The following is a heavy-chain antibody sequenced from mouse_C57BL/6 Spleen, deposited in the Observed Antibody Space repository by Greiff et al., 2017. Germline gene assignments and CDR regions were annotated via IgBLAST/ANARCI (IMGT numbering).Heavy chain of an antibody. CDR2: IYPGDGDT. CDR1: GYAFSSYW. D-gene: IGHD2-1*01. Sequence: QVQLQQSGAELVKPGASVKISCKASGYAFSSYWMNWVKQRPGKGLEWIGQIYPGDGDTNYNGKFKGKATLTADKSSSTAYMQLSSLTSEDSAVYFCARGWGNYEYFDVWGTGTTVTVSS. CDR3: ARGWGNYEYFDV. V-gene: IGHV1-80*01. J-gene: IGHJ1*03.